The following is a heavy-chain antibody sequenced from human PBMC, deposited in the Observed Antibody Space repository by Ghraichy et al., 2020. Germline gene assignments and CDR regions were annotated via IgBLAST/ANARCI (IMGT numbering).Heavy chain of an antibody. CDR3: ARVLGSGYDLGPFSTLDY. D-gene: IGHD5-12*01. J-gene: IGHJ4*02. Sequence: AAVKVSCKASGYTFTSYAMHWVRQAPGQRLEWMGWINAGNGNTKYSQKFQGRVTITRDTSASTAYMELSSLRSEDTAVYYCARVLGSGYDLGPFSTLDYWGQGTLVTVSS. V-gene: IGHV1-3*01. CDR1: GYTFTSYA. CDR2: INAGNGNT.